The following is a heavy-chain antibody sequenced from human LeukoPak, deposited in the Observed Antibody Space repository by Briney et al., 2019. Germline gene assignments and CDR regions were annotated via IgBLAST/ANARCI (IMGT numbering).Heavy chain of an antibody. CDR3: ARDTFQPGLIDS. CDR1: GFTFSLYA. D-gene: IGHD2-2*01. Sequence: GSLRLSCAASGFTFSLYAMNWVRQAPGEGLEWVSYINDDSSDIHYAGSVRGRFTISRDDARKTLYLQLSSLRVEDTAVYYCARDTFQPGLIDSWGQGTLVTVSS. CDR2: INDDSSDI. V-gene: IGHV3-21*05. J-gene: IGHJ4*02.